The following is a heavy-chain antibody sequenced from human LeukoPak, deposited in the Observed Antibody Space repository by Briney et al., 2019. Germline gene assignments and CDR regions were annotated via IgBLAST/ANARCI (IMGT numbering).Heavy chain of an antibody. D-gene: IGHD4-11*01. CDR3: AKDLDYTTYGYYFDY. CDR2: INPSGGST. V-gene: IGHV1-46*04. J-gene: IGHJ4*02. Sequence: ASVKVSCKTSGDTLTSYYIHWVRQTPGQGLEWMGIINPSGGSTSNAQKLQGRVTMTRDTSTSTVYMELSSLRADDTAVYYCAKDLDYTTYGYYFDYWGQGTLVTVSS. CDR1: GDTLTSYY.